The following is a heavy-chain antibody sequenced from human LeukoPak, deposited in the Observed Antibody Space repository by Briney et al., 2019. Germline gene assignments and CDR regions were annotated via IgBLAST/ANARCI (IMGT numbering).Heavy chain of an antibody. V-gene: IGHV3-30*18. CDR3: AKGDSGYCSSISCYLDY. CDR2: ISYDGNNK. Sequence: GGSLRLSCAASGFTFSNYGMHWVRQAPGRGLEWVAVISYDGNNKYSADSVRGRFTISRDNSKNTLYLQMDSLRAEDTALYYCAKGDSGYCSSISCYLDYWGQGTLVTVSS. D-gene: IGHD2-2*01. CDR1: GFTFSNYG. J-gene: IGHJ4*02.